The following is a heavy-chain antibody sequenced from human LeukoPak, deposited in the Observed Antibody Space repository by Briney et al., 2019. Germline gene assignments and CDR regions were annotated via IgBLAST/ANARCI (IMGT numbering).Heavy chain of an antibody. CDR1: GGSISSGNYY. CDR2: IYTSGST. V-gene: IGHV4-61*02. CDR3: ARVTFHIQPGYYMDV. Sequence: SQTLSLTCTVSGGSISSGNYYWSWIRQPAGKGLEWIGRIYTSGSTNYNPSLKSRVTISVDTSKNQFSLKLNSVTAADAAVYYCARVTFHIQPGYYMDVWGKGTTVIVSS. D-gene: IGHD2/OR15-2a*01. J-gene: IGHJ6*03.